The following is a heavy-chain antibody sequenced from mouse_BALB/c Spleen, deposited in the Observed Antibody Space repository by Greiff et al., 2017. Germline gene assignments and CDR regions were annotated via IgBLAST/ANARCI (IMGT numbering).Heavy chain of an antibody. CDR2: IRNKANGYTT. Sequence: EVQLVESGGGLVQPGGSLRLSCATSGFTFTDYYMSWVRQPPGKALEWLGFIRNKANGYTTEYSASVKGRFTISRDNSQSILYLQMNTLRAEDSATYYCARGGSDDAMDYWGQGTSVTVSS. V-gene: IGHV7-3*02. CDR3: ARGGSDDAMDY. CDR1: GFTFTDYY. J-gene: IGHJ4*01.